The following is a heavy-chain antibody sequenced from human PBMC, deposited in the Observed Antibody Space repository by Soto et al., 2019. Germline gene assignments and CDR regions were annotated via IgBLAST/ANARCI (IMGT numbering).Heavy chain of an antibody. J-gene: IGHJ4*02. CDR3: TTPIHYYDSSGYYDY. CDR2: IKSKTDGGTT. Sequence: EVQLVESGGGLVKPGGSLRLSCAASGFTFSNAWMNWVSQAPGKGLEWVGRIKSKTDGGTTDYAAPVKGRFTISRDDSKNTLYLQMNRLKTEDTAVYYCTTPIHYYDSSGYYDYWGQGTLVTVSS. D-gene: IGHD3-22*01. CDR1: GFTFSNAW. V-gene: IGHV3-15*07.